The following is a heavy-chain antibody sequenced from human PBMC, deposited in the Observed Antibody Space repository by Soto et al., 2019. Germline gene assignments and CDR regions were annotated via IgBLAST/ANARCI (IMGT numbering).Heavy chain of an antibody. Sequence: PSETLSLTCAVYGGSFSGYYWSWIRQPPGKGLEWIGEINHSGSTNYNPSLKSRVTISVDTSKNQFSLKLSSVTAADTAVYYCARVRGLYSSSWYFDRDYWGQGTLVTVSS. CDR1: GGSFSGYY. J-gene: IGHJ4*02. CDR3: ARVRGLYSSSWYFDRDY. V-gene: IGHV4-34*01. D-gene: IGHD6-13*01. CDR2: INHSGST.